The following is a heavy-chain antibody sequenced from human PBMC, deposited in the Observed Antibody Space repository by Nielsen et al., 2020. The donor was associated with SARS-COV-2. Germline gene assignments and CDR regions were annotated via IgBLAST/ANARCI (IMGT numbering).Heavy chain of an antibody. D-gene: IGHD3-10*01. V-gene: IGHV3-11*05. J-gene: IGHJ4*02. CDR1: GFTFSYYY. CDR3: ARGGYYGSGIDY. CDR2: ISSSSSYT. Sequence: GESLKISCATSGFTFSYYYMSWIRQAPGKGLEWVSYISSSSSYTNYADSVKGRFTISKDNAKNSLYLQMNSLRAEDTAVYYCARGGYYGSGIDYWGQGTLVTVSS.